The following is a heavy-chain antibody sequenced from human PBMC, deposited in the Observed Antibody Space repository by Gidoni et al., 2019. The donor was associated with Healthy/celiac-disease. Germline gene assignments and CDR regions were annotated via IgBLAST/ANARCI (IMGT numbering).Heavy chain of an antibody. Sequence: QVQLVESGGGVVQPGRFLRLSCAASGLPFSSYAMHWVRQAAGKGLELLAVISYDGSNKYYADSVKGRVTISRDNSKNTLYLQMNSLRAEDTAVYYCARDRIVGDYMDVWGKGTTVTVSS. J-gene: IGHJ6*03. CDR1: GLPFSSYA. V-gene: IGHV3-30-3*01. CDR3: ARDRIVGDYMDV. CDR2: ISYDGSNK. D-gene: IGHD3-22*01.